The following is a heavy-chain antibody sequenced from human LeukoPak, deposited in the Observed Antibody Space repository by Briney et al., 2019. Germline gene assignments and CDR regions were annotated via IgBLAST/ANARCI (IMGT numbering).Heavy chain of an antibody. V-gene: IGHV3-23*01. Sequence: GGSLRLSCAASGFTFSSYAISWVRQAPGKGLEWVAAISGRGGSTYYADSVKGRFTISRDNSKNTLYLQMNSLRAEDTAVYYCEKWIAVVDYWGQGTLVTVSS. CDR1: GFTFSSYA. CDR2: ISGRGGST. J-gene: IGHJ4*02. CDR3: EKWIAVVDY. D-gene: IGHD6-19*01.